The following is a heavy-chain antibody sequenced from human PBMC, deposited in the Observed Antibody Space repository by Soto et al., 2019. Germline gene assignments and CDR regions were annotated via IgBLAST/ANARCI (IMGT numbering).Heavy chain of an antibody. CDR2: IDPSDSYT. D-gene: IGHD3-10*01. CDR3: ESTSVLATPYGMDV. CDR1: GYSFINYW. V-gene: IGHV5-10-1*01. Sequence: PGESLKISCKGSGYSFINYWINWVRQMPDKGLEWMGRIDPSDSYTNYSPSFQGHVTISADKSISTAYLQWSSLKASDTAMYYCESTSVLATPYGMDVWGQGTTVTVSS. J-gene: IGHJ6*02.